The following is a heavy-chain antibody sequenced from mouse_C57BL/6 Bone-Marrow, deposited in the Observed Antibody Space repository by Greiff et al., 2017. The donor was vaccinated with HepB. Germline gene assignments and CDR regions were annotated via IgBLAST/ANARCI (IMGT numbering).Heavy chain of an antibody. D-gene: IGHD1-1*01. CDR1: GFTFSSYA. Sequence: EVQVVESGGGLVKPGGSLKLSCAASGFTFSSYAMSWVRQTPEKRLEWVATISDGGSYTYYPDNVKGRFTISRDNAKNNLYLQMSQLKSEDTAMYYCARDPDDIRHRYYAMDYWGQGTSVTVSS. J-gene: IGHJ4*01. V-gene: IGHV5-4*01. CDR2: ISDGGSYT. CDR3: ARDPDDIRHRYYAMDY.